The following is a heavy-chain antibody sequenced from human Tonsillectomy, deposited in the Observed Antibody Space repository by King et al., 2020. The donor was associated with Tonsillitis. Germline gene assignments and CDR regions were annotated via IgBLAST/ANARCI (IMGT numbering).Heavy chain of an antibody. V-gene: IGHV1-8*01. CDR3: SRVRRDSGGWFSYFYY. J-gene: IGHJ4*02. D-gene: IGHD6-19*01. CDR1: GYTFTSND. CDR2: VNPDGDSP. Sequence: QLVQSGAEVKKPGASVKVSCKASGYTFTSNDITWVRRAPGQGLEWMGWVNPDGDSPVYAQKFQGRVTMSSDISKTTAYMELSSLTSQDTAIYFCSRVRRDSGGWFSYFYYWGQGSLVTVSS.